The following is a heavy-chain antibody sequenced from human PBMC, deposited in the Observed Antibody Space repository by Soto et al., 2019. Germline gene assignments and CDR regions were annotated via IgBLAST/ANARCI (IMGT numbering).Heavy chain of an antibody. Sequence: QVQLVESGGGVVQPGMALRLSCAASGFTFSSYAMHWVRQAPGTGLEWVAVISYDGSNKYYADSVKGRFTISRDNSKNTLYLQMNSLRAEDTAVYYCARGGDFWSGSPPYYNYGMDVWGQGTTVTVSS. V-gene: IGHV3-30-3*01. CDR2: ISYDGSNK. D-gene: IGHD3-3*01. J-gene: IGHJ6*02. CDR3: ARGGDFWSGSPPYYNYGMDV. CDR1: GFTFSSYA.